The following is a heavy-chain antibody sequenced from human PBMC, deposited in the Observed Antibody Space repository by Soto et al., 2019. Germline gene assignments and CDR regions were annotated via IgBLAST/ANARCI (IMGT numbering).Heavy chain of an antibody. J-gene: IGHJ4*02. D-gene: IGHD6-19*01. Sequence: QVQLVQSGAEVKKPGSSVKVSCKASGGTFSSYTISWVRQAPGQGLEWMGRIIPILGIANYAQKFQGRVTXTXDXXTSTAYMELSSLRSEDTAVYYCAAGGVAVTYYFDYWGQGTLVTVSS. V-gene: IGHV1-69*02. CDR1: GGTFSSYT. CDR2: IIPILGIA. CDR3: AAGGVAVTYYFDY.